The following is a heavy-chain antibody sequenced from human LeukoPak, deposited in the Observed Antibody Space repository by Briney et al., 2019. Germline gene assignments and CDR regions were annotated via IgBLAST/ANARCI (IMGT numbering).Heavy chain of an antibody. V-gene: IGHV4-31*03. CDR3: AREARSIAARYYYYYMDV. CDR2: IYYSGST. J-gene: IGHJ6*03. CDR1: GGSISSGGYY. D-gene: IGHD6-6*01. Sequence: SETLSLTCTVSGGSISSGGYYWSWIRQHPGKGLEWIGYIYYSGSTYYNPSLKSRVTISVDTSKNQFSLKLSSVTAADTAVYYCAREARSIAARYYYYYMDVWGKGTTVTVSS.